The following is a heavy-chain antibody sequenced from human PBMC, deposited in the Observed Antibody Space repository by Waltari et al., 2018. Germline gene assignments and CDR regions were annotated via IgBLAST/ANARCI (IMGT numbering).Heavy chain of an antibody. CDR2: INGDGQII. D-gene: IGHD6-6*01. Sequence: EVQLVESVGGLVQPGGSLRLSCSASGLTFSNFWMHWVRHSPGKGLMWVSRINGDGQIITYADSVKGRFTISRDNAKSTLYLQMNSLRVEDTGLYYCARDRLTPSSPGDNFDHWGQGTLVTVSP. CDR1: GLTFSNFW. CDR3: ARDRLTPSSPGDNFDH. J-gene: IGHJ4*02. V-gene: IGHV3-74*01.